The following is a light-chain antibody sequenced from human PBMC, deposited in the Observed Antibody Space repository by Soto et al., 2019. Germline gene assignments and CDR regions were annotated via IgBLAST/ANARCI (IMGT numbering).Light chain of an antibody. CDR3: QQRYNWPLT. CDR1: QSLSSY. CDR2: DAS. Sequence: EIVLTQSPATLSLSPGERATLSCRASQSLSSYLAWYQQKPGQAPRLLIYDASNRAAGIPDRFRGSGSGTDFTLTISSLEPEDFAIYYCQQRYNWPLTFGGGTKVEIK. J-gene: IGKJ4*01. V-gene: IGKV3-11*01.